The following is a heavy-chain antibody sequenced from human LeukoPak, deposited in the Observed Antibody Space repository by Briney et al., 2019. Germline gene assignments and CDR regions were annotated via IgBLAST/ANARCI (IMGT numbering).Heavy chain of an antibody. Sequence: ASVKVSCKASGYTFTSYGINWVRQAPGQGLEWMGWISAYNGNTNYAQKLQGRVTMTTDTSTSTAYMELRSLRSDDTAVYYCARGTTYDILTGYSGYYGMDVWGQGTTVTASS. CDR2: ISAYNGNT. CDR3: ARGTTYDILTGYSGYYGMDV. J-gene: IGHJ6*02. D-gene: IGHD3-9*01. V-gene: IGHV1-18*01. CDR1: GYTFTSYG.